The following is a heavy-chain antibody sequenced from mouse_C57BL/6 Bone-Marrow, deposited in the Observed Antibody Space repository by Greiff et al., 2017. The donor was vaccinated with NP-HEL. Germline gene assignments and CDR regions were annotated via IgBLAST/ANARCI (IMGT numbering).Heavy chain of an antibody. CDR1: GYTFTSYW. Sequence: VKLQESGAELVKPGASVKLSCKASGYTFTSYWMQWVKQRPGQGLEWIGEIDPSDSYTNYNQKFKGKATLTVDTSSSTAYMQLSSLTSEDSAVYYCARCYALDGVDYWGQGTTLTVSS. J-gene: IGHJ2*01. D-gene: IGHD1-1*02. CDR2: IDPSDSYT. V-gene: IGHV1-50*01. CDR3: ARCYALDGVDY.